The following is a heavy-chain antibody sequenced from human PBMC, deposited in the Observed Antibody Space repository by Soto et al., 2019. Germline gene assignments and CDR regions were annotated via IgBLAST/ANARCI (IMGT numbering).Heavy chain of an antibody. CDR1: GFSFVNYA. CDR2: LSGSGTST. CDR3: ARDSYDFWSGYYSPAKYNWFDP. V-gene: IGHV3-23*01. Sequence: PGGSLRLSCAASGFSFVNYAMNWVRQAPGKGLEWVSGLSGSGTSTYYADSVKGRFTISRDNSKNTLYLQMNSLRAEDTAVYYCARDSYDFWSGYYSPAKYNWFDPWGQGTLVTVSS. J-gene: IGHJ5*02. D-gene: IGHD3-3*01.